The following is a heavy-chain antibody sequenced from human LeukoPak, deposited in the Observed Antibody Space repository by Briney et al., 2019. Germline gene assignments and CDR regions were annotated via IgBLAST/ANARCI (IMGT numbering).Heavy chain of an antibody. Sequence: GGSLRLSCSASGFSFSSYAMHWVRQAPGKGLEYVSAISSNGGSTYYADSVKGRFTISRDNSKNTLYLQMSSLRAEDTAVYYCARDRIVVVPAAPGDLYYYGMDVWGQGTTVTVSS. J-gene: IGHJ6*02. CDR2: ISSNGGST. V-gene: IGHV3-64D*09. D-gene: IGHD2-2*01. CDR1: GFSFSSYA. CDR3: ARDRIVVVPAAPGDLYYYGMDV.